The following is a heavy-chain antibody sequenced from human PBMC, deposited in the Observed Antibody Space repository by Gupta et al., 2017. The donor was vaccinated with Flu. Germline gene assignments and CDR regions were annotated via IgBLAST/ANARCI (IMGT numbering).Heavy chain of an antibody. CDR2: ISSSGSTI. V-gene: IGHV3-48*03. Sequence: WVRQAPRKGLAWLSYISSSGSTIYYADSVKGRFTISRDDAKDSLYLQMNSLRAEDTAVYYCAPAAPNFDYWGQGALVAVSS. D-gene: IGHD2-15*01. CDR3: APAAPNFDY. J-gene: IGHJ4*02.